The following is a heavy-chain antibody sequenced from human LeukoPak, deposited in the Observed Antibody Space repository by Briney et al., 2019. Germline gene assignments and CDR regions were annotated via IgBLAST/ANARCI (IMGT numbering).Heavy chain of an antibody. J-gene: IGHJ4*02. Sequence: KPSETLSLTCAVSGYSISSGYYWGWIRQPPGKGLEWIGSIYHSGSTYYNPSLKSRVTISVDTSKNQFSLKLSSETAPDAGVYYCARLSVVTALIPCWRQGTIVSDSS. CDR2: IYHSGST. CDR3: ARLSVVTALIPC. CDR1: GYSISSGYY. D-gene: IGHD5-18*01. V-gene: IGHV4-38-2*01.